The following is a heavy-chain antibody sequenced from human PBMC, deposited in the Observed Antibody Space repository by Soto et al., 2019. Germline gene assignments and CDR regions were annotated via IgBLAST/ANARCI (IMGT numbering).Heavy chain of an antibody. CDR3: ARVNYYDSSGYYPISDY. J-gene: IGHJ4*02. CDR1: GDSVSSNSAA. CDR2: TYYRSKWYN. D-gene: IGHD3-22*01. Sequence: SQTLSLTCAISGDSVSSNSAAWNWIRQSPSRGLEWLGRTYYRSKWYNDYAVSVKSRITINPDTSKNQFSLQLNSVTPEDTAVYYCARVNYYDSSGYYPISDYWGQGTLVTVSS. V-gene: IGHV6-1*01.